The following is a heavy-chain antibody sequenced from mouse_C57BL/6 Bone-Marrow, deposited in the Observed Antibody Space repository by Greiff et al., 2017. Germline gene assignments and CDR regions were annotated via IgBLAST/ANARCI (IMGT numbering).Heavy chain of an antibody. CDR1: GYTFTSYW. CDR3: ARDYDGPARFAY. V-gene: IGHV1-55*01. CDR2: IYPGSGRT. D-gene: IGHD2-3*01. J-gene: IGHJ3*01. Sequence: QVQLQQPGAELVKPGASVTMSCKASGYTFTSYWITWVKQMPGQGLEWIGDIYPGSGRTNYNEKFKSKATLTVDTSSSTAYMERSSLTSEDSAVYYCARDYDGPARFAYGGQETLVTVSA.